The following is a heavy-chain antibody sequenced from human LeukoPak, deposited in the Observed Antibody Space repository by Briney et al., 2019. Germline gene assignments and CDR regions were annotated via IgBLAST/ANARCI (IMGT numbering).Heavy chain of an antibody. CDR1: GGSISSGDYY. D-gene: IGHD3-22*01. J-gene: IGHJ4*02. Sequence: ASETLSLTCTVSGGSISSGDYYWSWIRQPPGKGLEWIGYIYYSGSTYYNPSLKSRVTISIDTSKNQFSLKLSSVTAADTAVYYCARTHYYDSSAVGDWGQGTLVTVSS. V-gene: IGHV4-30-4*01. CDR3: ARTHYYDSSAVGD. CDR2: IYYSGST.